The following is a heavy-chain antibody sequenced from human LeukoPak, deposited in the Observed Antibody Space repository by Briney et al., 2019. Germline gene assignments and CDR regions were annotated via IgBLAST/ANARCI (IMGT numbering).Heavy chain of an antibody. CDR2: IYYSGST. Sequence: SETLSLTCTVSGGSISSYYWSWIRQPPGKGLEWIGNIYYSGSTNYNPSLKSRVTISVDTSKNQFSLKLSSVTAADTAVYYCARGRYYYGSGSHFDYWGQGTLVIVSS. J-gene: IGHJ4*02. D-gene: IGHD3-10*01. CDR3: ARGRYYYGSGSHFDY. V-gene: IGHV4-59*12. CDR1: GGSISSYY.